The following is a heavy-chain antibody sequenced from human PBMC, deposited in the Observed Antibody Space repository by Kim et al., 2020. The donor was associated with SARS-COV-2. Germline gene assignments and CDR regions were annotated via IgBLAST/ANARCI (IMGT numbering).Heavy chain of an antibody. CDR1: GGSISSYY. CDR3: AREGRYFDWLSFSYYFDY. Sequence: SETLSLTCTVSGGSISSYYWSWIRQPPGKGLEWIGYIYYSGSTNYNPSLKSRVTISVDTSKNQFSLKLSSVTAADTAVYYCAREGRYFDWLSFSYYFDYWGQGTLVTVSS. CDR2: IYYSGST. J-gene: IGHJ4*02. D-gene: IGHD3-9*01. V-gene: IGHV4-59*13.